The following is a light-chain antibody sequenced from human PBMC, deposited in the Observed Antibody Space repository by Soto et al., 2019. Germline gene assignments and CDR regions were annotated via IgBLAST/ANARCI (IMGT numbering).Light chain of an antibody. V-gene: IGKV3-11*01. J-gene: IGKJ5*01. CDR2: DAS. Sequence: IVLTQSPATLSLSPGERATLSCGASQSVSSSYLAWYQQKPGQAPRLLISDASNRATGIPARFSGSGSGTDFTLTISSLEPEDFAVYYCHQRQYWPPITFGQGTRLEIK. CDR1: QSVSSSY. CDR3: HQRQYWPPIT.